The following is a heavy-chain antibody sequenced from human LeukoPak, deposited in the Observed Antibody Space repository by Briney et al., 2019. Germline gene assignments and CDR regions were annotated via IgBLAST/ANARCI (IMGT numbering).Heavy chain of an antibody. J-gene: IGHJ4*02. V-gene: IGHV1-69*01. D-gene: IGHD6-19*01. Sequence: GASVKVSCKASGGTFSSYAISWVRQAPGQGLEWMGGIIPIFGTANYAQKFQGRVTITADESTSTAYMELSSLRSEDTAVYYCASGEQWLVHRYVYWGQGTLVTVSS. CDR1: GGTFSSYA. CDR3: ASGEQWLVHRYVY. CDR2: IIPIFGTA.